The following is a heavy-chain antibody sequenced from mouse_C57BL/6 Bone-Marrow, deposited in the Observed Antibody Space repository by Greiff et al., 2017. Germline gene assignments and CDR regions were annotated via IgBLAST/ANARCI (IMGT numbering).Heavy chain of an antibody. CDR3: ARQSYYDYGGVAY. Sequence: EVHLVESGGGLVQPGGSLKLSCAASGFTFSDYYMYWVRQTPEKRLEWVAYISTGGGSTYYQDTVKGRFTIARDNAKNTLYLQMSRLKSEDTAMYYCARQSYYDYGGVAYWGQGTLVTVSA. CDR2: ISTGGGST. CDR1: GFTFSDYY. V-gene: IGHV5-12*01. D-gene: IGHD2-4*01. J-gene: IGHJ3*01.